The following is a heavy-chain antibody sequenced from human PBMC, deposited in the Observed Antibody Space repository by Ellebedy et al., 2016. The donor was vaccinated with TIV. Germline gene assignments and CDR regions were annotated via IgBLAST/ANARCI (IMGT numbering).Heavy chain of an antibody. Sequence: GGSLRLSCAASGFTFSDYAMSWVRQAPGKGLAWVSTISGSGGGIYYADSVRGRFTISRDNSKNTLSLELSRLRPEDTAVYYCARLPPFYGDYIGHYFDFWGQGALVTVSS. CDR2: ISGSGGGI. V-gene: IGHV3-23*01. CDR3: ARLPPFYGDYIGHYFDF. J-gene: IGHJ4*02. D-gene: IGHD4-17*01. CDR1: GFTFSDYA.